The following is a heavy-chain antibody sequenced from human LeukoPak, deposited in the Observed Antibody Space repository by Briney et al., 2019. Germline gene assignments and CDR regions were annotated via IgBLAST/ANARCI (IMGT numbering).Heavy chain of an antibody. D-gene: IGHD2-15*01. CDR3: ARDGGYTRVVVAATPPDDFDI. Sequence: PSETLSLTCTVSGGSISSYYWSWIRQPAGKGLEWIGRIYTSGSTNYNPSLKSRVTMSVDTSKNQFSLKLSSVTAADTAVYYCARDGGYTRVVVAATPPDDFDIWGQGTMVTVSS. J-gene: IGHJ3*02. CDR2: IYTSGST. CDR1: GGSISSYY. V-gene: IGHV4-4*07.